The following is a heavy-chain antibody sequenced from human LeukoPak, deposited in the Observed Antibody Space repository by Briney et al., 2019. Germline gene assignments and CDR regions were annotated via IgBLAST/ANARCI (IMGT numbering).Heavy chain of an antibody. D-gene: IGHD3-10*01. CDR3: TRRRFGEFFDC. Sequence: GGSLRLSCAASGFTFSDHYVAWVRQAPGKGLEWVGRSRNKANSYTTEYAASVKGRFTISRDDSKNSVYLQMDSLRTEDTAIYYCTRRRFGEFFDCWGQGTLVTISS. V-gene: IGHV3-72*01. CDR2: SRNKANSYTT. CDR1: GFTFSDHY. J-gene: IGHJ4*02.